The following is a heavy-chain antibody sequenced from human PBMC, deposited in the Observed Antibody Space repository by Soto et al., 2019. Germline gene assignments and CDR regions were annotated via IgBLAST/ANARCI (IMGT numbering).Heavy chain of an antibody. CDR3: AKERGRNRNFAMDV. CDR1: GLTFSDYV. V-gene: IGHV3-30*18. J-gene: IGHJ6*02. Sequence: PGGSLRLSCVVSGLTFSDYVFHWVRQAPGKGLDWVAAISYDGIFVYYADSVRGRFTISRDNSRNTLDLQMNTLRHEDTAVYYCAKERGRNRNFAMDVWGQGTSMTV. CDR2: ISYDGIFV. D-gene: IGHD1-1*01.